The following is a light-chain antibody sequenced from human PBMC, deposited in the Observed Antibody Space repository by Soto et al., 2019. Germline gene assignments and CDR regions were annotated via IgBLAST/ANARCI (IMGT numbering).Light chain of an antibody. CDR3: QVWDSTNDHYV. J-gene: IGLJ1*01. CDR1: DIGSKS. CDR2: DDS. V-gene: IGLV3-21*02. Sequence: SYELTQPPSVSVAPGQTARITCGGNDIGSKSVQWYQQKAGQGPVLVVYDDSDRPSGIPERFSGSNSGNTATLTISRVEAGDEADYYCQVWDSTNDHYVFGTGTKLTVL.